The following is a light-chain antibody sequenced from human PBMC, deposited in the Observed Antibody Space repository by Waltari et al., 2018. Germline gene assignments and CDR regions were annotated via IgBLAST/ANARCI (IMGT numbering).Light chain of an antibody. V-gene: IGLV2-23*01. CDR1: SSYVGRQNL. J-gene: IGLJ3*02. Sequence: QYALKQPPAVSGSPGQTLTLPLTGTSSYVGRQNLVSWYQASPGKAPKLLIYDDTKRPSGSSDRFSGSKSGNTASLTISGLQAEDEADYYCCSYAGRRTLVFGGGTKVTVL. CDR3: CSYAGRRTLV. CDR2: DDT.